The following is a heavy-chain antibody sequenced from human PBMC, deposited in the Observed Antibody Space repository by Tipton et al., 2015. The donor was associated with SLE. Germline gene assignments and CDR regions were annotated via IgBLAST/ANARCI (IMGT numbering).Heavy chain of an antibody. V-gene: IGHV4-39*07. D-gene: IGHD6-13*01. CDR2: MYSSGKT. CDR1: GGSFSSSLYY. Sequence: GLVKPSETLSLTCAVSGGSFSSSLYYWGWIRQSPGKGLEWIASMYSSGKTYYSPSLKGRVTISGDTSKNQFSLTLTSVTAADTAVYYCARGAGIAAAATRFDYWGQGTLVTVSS. J-gene: IGHJ4*02. CDR3: ARGAGIAAAATRFDY.